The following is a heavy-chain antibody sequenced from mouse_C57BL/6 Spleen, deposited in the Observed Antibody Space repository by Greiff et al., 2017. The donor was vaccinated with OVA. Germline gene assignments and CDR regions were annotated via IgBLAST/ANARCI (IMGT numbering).Heavy chain of an antibody. V-gene: IGHV1-52*01. CDR1: GYTFTSYW. J-gene: IGHJ1*03. D-gene: IGHD1-1*01. Sequence: VKLQQPGAELVRPGSSVKLSCKASGYTFTSYWMHWVKQRPIQGLEWIGNIDPSDSETHYNQKFKDKATLTVDKSSSTAYMQLSSLTSEDSAVYYCARPPLYYGSAHWYFDVWGTGTTVTVSS. CDR3: ARPPLYYGSAHWYFDV. CDR2: IDPSDSET.